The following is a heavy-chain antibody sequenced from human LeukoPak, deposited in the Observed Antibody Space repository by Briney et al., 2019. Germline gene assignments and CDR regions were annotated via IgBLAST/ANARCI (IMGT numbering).Heavy chain of an antibody. CDR2: ISWNSGSK. D-gene: IGHD2-2*01. CDR3: AKGSQYQLSMYYFDY. V-gene: IGHV3-9*01. CDR1: GFTFDDYA. J-gene: IGHJ4*02. Sequence: SLRLSCAASGFTFDDYAMHWVRQAPGKGLEWVSGISWNSGSKGYADSVKGRFTISRDNAKNSLYLQMNSLRAEDTALYYCAKGSQYQLSMYYFDYWGQGTLVTVSS.